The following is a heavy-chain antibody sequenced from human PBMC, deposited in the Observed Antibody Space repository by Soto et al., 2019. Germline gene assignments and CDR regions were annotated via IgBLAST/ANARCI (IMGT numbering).Heavy chain of an antibody. D-gene: IGHD6-13*01. CDR3: ARDELIAAAGLHY. CDR2: ISYDGSNK. J-gene: IGHJ4*02. CDR1: GFTFSSYA. V-gene: IGHV3-30-3*01. Sequence: QVQLVESGGGVVQPGRSLRLSCAASGFTFSSYAMHWVRQAPGKGLEWVAVISYDGSNKYYEDSVKGRFTISRDNSKNTLYLQMNSLRAEDTAVYYCARDELIAAAGLHYWGQGTLVTVSS.